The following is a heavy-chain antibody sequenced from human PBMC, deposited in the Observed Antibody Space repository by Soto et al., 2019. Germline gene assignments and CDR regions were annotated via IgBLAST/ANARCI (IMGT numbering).Heavy chain of an antibody. J-gene: IGHJ3*02. V-gene: IGHV4-34*01. CDR1: GGSFSGYY. D-gene: IGHD2-2*01. CDR3: ARRVRGGYYARGVFDI. Sequence: SETLSLPCAVYGGSFSGYYWSWIRQPPGKELEWIGEINHSGSTNYNPSLKCRVTISVDTSKNQFYLKLSSVTAADTAVYYCARRVRGGYYARGVFDIWGQGTMVTVAS. CDR2: INHSGST.